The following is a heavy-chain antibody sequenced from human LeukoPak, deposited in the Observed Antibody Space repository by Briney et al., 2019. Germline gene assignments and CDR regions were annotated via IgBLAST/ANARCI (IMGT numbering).Heavy chain of an antibody. J-gene: IGHJ4*02. CDR2: INPNSGDT. D-gene: IGHD3-16*01. CDR3: ARDRGPQWWGSFDY. V-gene: IGHV1-2*04. CDR1: GYTFTDYY. Sequence: ASVKVSCKASGYTFTDYYIHLVRQAPGQGLEWMRWINPNSGDTNLAQKFQGWVTMTRDTSIGTAYLELSRLTSDDTAVYYCARDRGPQWWGSFDYWGQGTLVTVSS.